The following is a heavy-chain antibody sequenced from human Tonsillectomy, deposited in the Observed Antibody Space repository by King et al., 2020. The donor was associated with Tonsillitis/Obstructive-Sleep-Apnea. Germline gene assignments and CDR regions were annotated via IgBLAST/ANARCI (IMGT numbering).Heavy chain of an antibody. CDR3: AKDLAPYGDYSFDY. V-gene: IGHV3-23*04. CDR2: ISGSGGST. J-gene: IGHJ4*02. Sequence: VQLVESGGGLVQPGGSLRLSCAASGFTFSNYAMSWVRQAPGKGLEWVSAISGSGGSTYYADSVKVRFTISRDNSKNTLYLQMNSLKAEDTAVYYCAKDLAPYGDYSFDYWGQGTLVTVSS. CDR1: GFTFSNYA. D-gene: IGHD4-17*01.